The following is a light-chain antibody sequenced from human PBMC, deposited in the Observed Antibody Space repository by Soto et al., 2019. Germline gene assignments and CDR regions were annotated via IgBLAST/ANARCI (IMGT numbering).Light chain of an antibody. CDR2: GVS. V-gene: IGKV3-15*01. CDR3: QHYNNLPLT. J-gene: IGKJ4*01. Sequence: EIVMTQSPATLSVSPGEGATLSCRASQSVRSDLAWYQHKPGLTPRLLIYGVSTMATGIPVRFSGSGSGTEFTLSISGLQSEDSAIYYCQHYNNLPLTFGGGTTVEIK. CDR1: QSVRSD.